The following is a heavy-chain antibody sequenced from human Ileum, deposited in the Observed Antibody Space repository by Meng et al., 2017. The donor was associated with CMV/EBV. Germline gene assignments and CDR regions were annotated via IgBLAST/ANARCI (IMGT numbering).Heavy chain of an antibody. CDR2: TAYRSKWDY. D-gene: IGHD6-6*01. V-gene: IGHV6-1*01. CDR3: ARESELLRFDH. Sequence: QRQRSGRVLLHPRQTPSLCRDIDGDCVCIRNVAWNWMRHTPLGGREWLERTAYRSKWDYEYSVYVESRITISPDTSKNQFSLHLRSVTPEDTAIYYCARESELLRFDHWGQGTLVTVSS. CDR1: GDCVCIRNVA. J-gene: IGHJ4*02.